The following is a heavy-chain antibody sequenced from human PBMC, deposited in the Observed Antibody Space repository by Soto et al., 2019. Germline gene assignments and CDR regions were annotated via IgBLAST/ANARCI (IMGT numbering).Heavy chain of an antibody. J-gene: IGHJ4*02. CDR2: INAGNGNT. Sequence: EASVKVSCKASGYTFTSYAMNCVRQAPGQRLEWMGWINAGNGNTKYSQKFQGRVTITADKSTSTAYMELSSLRSEDTAVYYCAREGYPRDGYNYPFDYWGQGTLVTVSS. CDR3: AREGYPRDGYNYPFDY. V-gene: IGHV1-3*01. CDR1: GYTFTSYA. D-gene: IGHD5-12*01.